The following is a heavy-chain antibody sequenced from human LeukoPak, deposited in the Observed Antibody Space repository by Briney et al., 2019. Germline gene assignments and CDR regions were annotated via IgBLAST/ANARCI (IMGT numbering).Heavy chain of an antibody. J-gene: IGHJ4*02. D-gene: IGHD3-22*01. CDR3: AKDPRITMIVMPDYSDY. CDR1: GFTFSSYA. CDR2: ISGSGGST. V-gene: IGHV3-23*01. Sequence: GGSLRLSCAASGFTFSSYAMSWVRQAPGKGLEWVSAISGSGGSTYYADSVKGRFTISRDNSKNTLYLQMNSLRAEDTAVYYCAKDPRITMIVMPDYSDYWGQGTLVTVSS.